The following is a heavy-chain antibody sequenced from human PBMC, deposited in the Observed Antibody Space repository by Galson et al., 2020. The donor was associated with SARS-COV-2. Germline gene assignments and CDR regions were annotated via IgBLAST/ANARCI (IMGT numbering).Heavy chain of an antibody. CDR3: ARFHTKYGDYGRALGMGV. V-gene: IGHV3-33*01. CDR2: IWYDGTPK. Sequence: QLGESLKISCAASGFTFRNYGMHWVRQAPGKGLEWVALIWYDGTPKYYVDSVKGRFTISRDDSQNTLYLQMSSLRAEDTAVYYCARFHTKYGDYGRALGMGVWGQGTTVAVAS. J-gene: IGHJ6*02. D-gene: IGHD4-17*01. CDR1: GFTFRNYG.